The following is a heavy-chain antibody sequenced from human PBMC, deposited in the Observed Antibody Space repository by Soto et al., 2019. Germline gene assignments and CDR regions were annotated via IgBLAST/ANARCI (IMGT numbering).Heavy chain of an antibody. V-gene: IGHV3-74*01. Sequence: GGSLRLSCAASGFTFRSYWMHWVRQGPGKGLVWVSHIKDDGSSTSYADSVKGRFTISRDNGKNTLYLEMHSLRADDTGVYYCARTAYYNGMDVWGQGTTVTVSS. CDR1: GFTFRSYW. J-gene: IGHJ6*02. CDR2: IKDDGSST. D-gene: IGHD5-18*01. CDR3: ARTAYYNGMDV.